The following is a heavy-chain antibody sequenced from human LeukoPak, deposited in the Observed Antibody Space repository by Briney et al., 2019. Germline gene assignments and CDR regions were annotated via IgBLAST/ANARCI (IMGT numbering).Heavy chain of an antibody. V-gene: IGHV3-23*01. D-gene: IGHD7-27*01. Sequence: GGSLRLSCAAFGFTFSSYAMSWVRQAPGKGLEWVSTITTSDGNTYYADSVKGRFTVSRDNSKNTLFLQMNSLRAEDTAVYYCAKDGGLWVSAHWGDSWGRGTLVTVSS. CDR1: GFTFSSYA. J-gene: IGHJ4*02. CDR3: AKDGGLWVSAHWGDS. CDR2: ITTSDGNT.